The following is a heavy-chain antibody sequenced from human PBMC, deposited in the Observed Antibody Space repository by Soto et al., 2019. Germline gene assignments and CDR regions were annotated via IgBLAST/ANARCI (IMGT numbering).Heavy chain of an antibody. V-gene: IGHV3-23*01. CDR1: GFTFSRFV. Sequence: PGGSLRLSCAASGFTFSRFVLSWVRQTQGKGLEWVSTITEAGGDAYYTDSVKGRFTISRDNSKTTLYLQMTSLRAEDTALYYCTKASPDRHHMDVWGQGTTVTVSS. J-gene: IGHJ6*02. CDR3: TKASPDRHHMDV. CDR2: ITEAGGDA.